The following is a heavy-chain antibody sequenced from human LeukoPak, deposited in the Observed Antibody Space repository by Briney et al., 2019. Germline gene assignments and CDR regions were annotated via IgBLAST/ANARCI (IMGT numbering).Heavy chain of an antibody. D-gene: IGHD3-16*02. CDR2: IYDSGST. CDR1: GASIRSGDYY. V-gene: IGHV4-30-4*01. CDR3: ARALITFGGVIVISSYYFDY. J-gene: IGHJ4*02. Sequence: SQTLSLTCTVSGASIRSGDYYWSWIRQPPGKGLEWIGYIYDSGSTYYNPSLKGRITISVDTSENRFSLKLSSVTATDTAVYYCARALITFGGVIVISSYYFDYWGQGTLVTVSS.